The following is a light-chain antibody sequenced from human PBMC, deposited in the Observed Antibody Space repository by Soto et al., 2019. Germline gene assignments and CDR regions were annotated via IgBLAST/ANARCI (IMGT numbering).Light chain of an antibody. J-gene: IGKJ1*01. V-gene: IGKV1D-16*01. CDR2: AAS. Sequence: DIQMTQSPSSLSASVGDRVTMTCRASQGISSWLVWYQQKPGKAPKLLIYAASSLQSGVPSRFSGSGSGTEFTLTISSLQPDDFATYYCQHYNSYSEAFGQGTKVDIK. CDR3: QHYNSYSEA. CDR1: QGISSW.